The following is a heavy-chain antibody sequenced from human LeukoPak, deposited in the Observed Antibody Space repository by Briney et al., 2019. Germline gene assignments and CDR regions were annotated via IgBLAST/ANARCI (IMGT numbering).Heavy chain of an antibody. CDR2: INPSGGST. V-gene: IGHV1-46*01. Sequence: ASVKVSCKASGYTFTSYYMHWVRQAPGQGLEWMGIINPSGGSTSYAQKFQGRVTMTRDTSTSTVYMELSGLRSEDTAVYYCARDVSIAVAGNHYYYYGMDVWGQGTTVTVSS. CDR1: GYTFTSYY. J-gene: IGHJ6*02. D-gene: IGHD6-19*01. CDR3: ARDVSIAVAGNHYYYYGMDV.